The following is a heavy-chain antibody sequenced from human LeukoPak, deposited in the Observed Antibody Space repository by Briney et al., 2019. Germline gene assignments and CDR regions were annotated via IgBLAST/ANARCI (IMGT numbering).Heavy chain of an antibody. Sequence: GGSLRLSCRTSGFTFSTYAMTWVRQVPGKGLEWVSAISGSGGSTYYADSVKGRFTISRDNSKNALHLQMNSLRAEDTAVYFCAKGLGELSFIVDYWGQGTLVTVSS. CDR3: AKGLGELSFIVDY. D-gene: IGHD3-16*02. CDR1: GFTFSTYA. CDR2: ISGSGGST. J-gene: IGHJ4*02. V-gene: IGHV3-23*01.